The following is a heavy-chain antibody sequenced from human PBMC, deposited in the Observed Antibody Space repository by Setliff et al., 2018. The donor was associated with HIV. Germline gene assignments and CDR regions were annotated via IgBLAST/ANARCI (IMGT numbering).Heavy chain of an antibody. CDR2: IYHTGST. V-gene: IGHV4-39*01. Sequence: SETLSLTCTVSGGSINSTSYYWGCIRQPPGNGLEWIGSIYHTGSTYYKPSLKSRVTISVDTSKNQFSLRLSSVAAGDTAVYYCARSIVPVASGYYYFEYWGQGTLVTVSS. CDR1: GGSINSTSYY. D-gene: IGHD3-3*01. CDR3: ARSIVPVASGYYYFEY. J-gene: IGHJ4*02.